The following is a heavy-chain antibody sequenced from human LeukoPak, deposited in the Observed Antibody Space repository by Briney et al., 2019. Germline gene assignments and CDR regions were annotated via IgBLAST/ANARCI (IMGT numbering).Heavy chain of an antibody. D-gene: IGHD6-6*01. CDR3: ARARIAARRTHYYYYMDV. CDR1: GGSFRGYY. J-gene: IGHJ6*03. CDR2: INHSGST. Sequence: PSETLSLTCAVYGGSFRGYYWSWIRQPPGKGLEWIGEINHSGSTNYNPSLKSRVTISVDTSKNQFSLKLSSVTAADTAVYYCARARIAARRTHYYYYMDVWGKGTTVTVSS. V-gene: IGHV4-34*01.